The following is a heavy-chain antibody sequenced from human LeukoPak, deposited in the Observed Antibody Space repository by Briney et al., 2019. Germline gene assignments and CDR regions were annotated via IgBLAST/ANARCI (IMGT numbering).Heavy chain of an antibody. V-gene: IGHV1-2*02. Sequence: ASLKVSCKAAGYTFTGYYMHWVRQAPGQGLEWMGWINPNSGGTNYAQKFQGRVTMTRDTSISTAYMELSRLTSDDAAVYYRARDPPIGGANVFDIWARGQWSPSLQ. CDR1: GYTFTGYY. CDR3: ARDPPIGGANVFDI. CDR2: INPNSGGT. D-gene: IGHD3-10*01. J-gene: IGHJ3*02.